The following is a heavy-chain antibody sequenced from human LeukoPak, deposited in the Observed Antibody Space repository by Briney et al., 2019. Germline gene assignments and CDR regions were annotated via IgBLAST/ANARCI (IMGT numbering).Heavy chain of an antibody. CDR1: GFTFSSYV. D-gene: IGHD1-1*01. CDR3: ARAPNWNGGFDY. V-gene: IGHV3-48*03. J-gene: IGHJ4*02. Sequence: PGGSLRLSCAASGFTFSSYVMNWVRQAPGKGLEWVSYISSSGSTIYYAVSVKGRFTISRDNAKNSLYLQMNSLRAEDTAVYYCARAPNWNGGFDYWGQGTLVTVSS. CDR2: ISSSGSTI.